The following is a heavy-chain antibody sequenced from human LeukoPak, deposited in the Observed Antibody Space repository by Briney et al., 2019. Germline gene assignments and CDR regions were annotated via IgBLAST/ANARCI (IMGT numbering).Heavy chain of an antibody. D-gene: IGHD3-22*01. CDR1: GFTISDYY. CDR2: ISSSSSYK. J-gene: IGHJ3*02. Sequence: GSLRLSCASSGFTISDYYMSWIRPAPGKGLEWVSYISSSSSYKNYADSVKGRFTISRDNANNSLYLQMNSLRAEDTAVYYCARDREDSSGYYYDAFDIWGQGTMVTVSS. V-gene: IGHV3-11*05. CDR3: ARDREDSSGYYYDAFDI.